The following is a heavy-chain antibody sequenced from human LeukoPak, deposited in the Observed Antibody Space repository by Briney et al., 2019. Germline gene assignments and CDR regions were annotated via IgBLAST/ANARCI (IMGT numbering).Heavy chain of an antibody. CDR2: IYTSGST. Sequence: SETLSLTCTVSGGSISSYYWSWIRQPPGKRLEWIGYIYTSGSTNYNPSLKSRVTISVDTSKNQFSLKLSSVTAADTAVYYCARRYCTNGVCYGFDPWGQGTLVTVSS. V-gene: IGHV4-4*09. D-gene: IGHD2-8*01. J-gene: IGHJ5*02. CDR1: GGSISSYY. CDR3: ARRYCTNGVCYGFDP.